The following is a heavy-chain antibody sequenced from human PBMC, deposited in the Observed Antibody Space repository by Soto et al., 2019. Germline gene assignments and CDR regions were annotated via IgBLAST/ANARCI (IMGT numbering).Heavy chain of an antibody. CDR2: IWYDGSNK. D-gene: IGHD5-18*01. CDR3: AKGGYNYGFLFAC. Sequence: PWGCLGLCCAASGVTVCISGVDWVRQTPSKGLEWVAVIWYDGSNKYYADSVKGRFTISRDNSKNTLYLQMNSLRAEDTAVYYCAKGGYNYGFLFACWRQGTLVTVSS. V-gene: IGHV3-33*06. J-gene: IGHJ4*02. CDR1: GVTVCISG.